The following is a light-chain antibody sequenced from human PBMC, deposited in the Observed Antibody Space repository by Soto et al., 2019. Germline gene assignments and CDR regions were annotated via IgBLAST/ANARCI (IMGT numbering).Light chain of an antibody. J-gene: IGLJ3*02. V-gene: IGLV2-23*01. CDR1: SSDVGSYNF. CDR2: EGS. CDR3: CSYAGSSTWV. Sequence: QSALTQPASVSGSPGQSITISCTGTSSDVGSYNFVSWYQQHPGKAPKLMIYEGSKRPSGVSNRFSGSKSGNTASLTISGLHAEDEADYYCCSYAGSSTWVFGVGTKLTVL.